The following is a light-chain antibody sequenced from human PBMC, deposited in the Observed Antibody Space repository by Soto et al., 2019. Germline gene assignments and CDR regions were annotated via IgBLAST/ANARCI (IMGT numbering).Light chain of an antibody. V-gene: IGLV2-14*01. CDR1: SSDVGGYKY. CDR2: EVS. J-gene: IGLJ2*01. CDR3: ASYTSSSTSVI. Sequence: QSALTQPASVSGSPGQSITISCTGTSSDVGGYKYVSWYQQHPDKAPKLIIFEVSNRPSGISSRFSSSKSGNTASLTISGLQAEDEADYYCASYTSSSTSVIFGRGTKLTVL.